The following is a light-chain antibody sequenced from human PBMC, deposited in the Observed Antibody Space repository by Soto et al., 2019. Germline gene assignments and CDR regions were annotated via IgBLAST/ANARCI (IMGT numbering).Light chain of an antibody. CDR1: SSDVGTYNY. V-gene: IGLV2-11*01. J-gene: IGLJ3*02. CDR3: CSYAGSYTWV. CDR2: DVN. Sequence: QSALTQPRSVSGSPGQSVTISCTGTSSDVGTYNYVSWYQQYPGKAPKVMICDVNKRPSGVPDRFSGSKSGNTASLTISGLQAEDEADYYCCSYAGSYTWVFGGGTQLTVL.